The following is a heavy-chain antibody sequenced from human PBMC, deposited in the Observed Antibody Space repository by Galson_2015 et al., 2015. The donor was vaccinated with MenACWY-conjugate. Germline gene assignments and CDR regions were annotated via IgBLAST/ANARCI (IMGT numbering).Heavy chain of an antibody. CDR3: AHSQYYYDSSGYSPFDY. J-gene: IGHJ4*02. D-gene: IGHD3-22*01. Sequence: PALVKPTQPLTLPCTFSGFSLSTSGVGVGWIRQPPGKALEWLALIYGDDDKRYNPSLKSNLTITKDTSKNQVVLTMTSMDPVDTAAYYCAHSQYYYDSSGYSPFDYWGQGTLVTVSS. CDR1: GFSLSTSGVG. V-gene: IGHV2-5*02. CDR2: IYGDDDK.